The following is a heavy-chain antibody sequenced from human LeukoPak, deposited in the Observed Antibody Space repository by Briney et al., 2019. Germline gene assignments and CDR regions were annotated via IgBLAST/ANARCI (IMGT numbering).Heavy chain of an antibody. D-gene: IGHD5-12*01. J-gene: IGHJ4*02. CDR1: GFSFGDYY. Sequence: PGGSLRLSCAASGFSFGDYYMTWIRQAPGKGLEWISNINSNSYTIYYADSVKGRFTISRDNAKRSLYLQMDRLRAEDTAVYYCARDRRSPHSAYDGGHLDIWGRGTLVAVSS. CDR2: INSNSYTI. V-gene: IGHV3-11*01. CDR3: ARDRRSPHSAYDGGHLDI.